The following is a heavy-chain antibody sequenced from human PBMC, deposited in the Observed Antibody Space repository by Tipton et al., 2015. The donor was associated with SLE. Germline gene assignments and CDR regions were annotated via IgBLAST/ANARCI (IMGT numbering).Heavy chain of an antibody. CDR2: IYYSGST. CDR3: ARIMFDYSSSWYRDY. D-gene: IGHD6-13*01. V-gene: IGHV4-61*01. J-gene: IGHJ4*02. CDR1: DYSISSGYY. Sequence: TLSLTCTVSDYSISSGYYWSWIRQPPGKGLEWIGYIYYSGSTNYNPSLKSRVTISVDTSKNQFSLKLSSVTAADTAVYYCARIMFDYSSSWYRDYWGQGTLVTVSS.